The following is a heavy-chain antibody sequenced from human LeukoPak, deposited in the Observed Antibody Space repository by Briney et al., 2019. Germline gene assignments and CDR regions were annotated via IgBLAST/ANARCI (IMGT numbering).Heavy chain of an antibody. CDR2: LDPEHGEA. CDR3: AADLGQLLSY. CDR1: GDTLTESS. Sequence: ASVKVSCKVSGDTLTESSMHWVRQAPGKGLEWMGGLDPEHGEAIYPQRFQGRVTLTEDTSTDTAYMELSSLRFEDTAVYFCAADLGQLLSYWGQGTLVTVSS. D-gene: IGHD2-2*01. V-gene: IGHV1-24*01. J-gene: IGHJ4*02.